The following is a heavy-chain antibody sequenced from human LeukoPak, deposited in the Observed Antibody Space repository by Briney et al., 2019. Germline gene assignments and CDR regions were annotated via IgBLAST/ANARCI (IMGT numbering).Heavy chain of an antibody. CDR3: ARAPFGGWPPGLFDY. CDR2: IWYDGSNK. Sequence: PGGSLRLSCAASGFTFSSYGMHWVRQAPGKGLEWVAVIWYDGSNKYYADSVKGRFTISRDNSKNTLYLQMNSLRAEDTAVYYCARAPFGGWPPGLFDYWGQGTLVTVSS. J-gene: IGHJ4*02. CDR1: GFTFSSYG. V-gene: IGHV3-33*01. D-gene: IGHD6-19*01.